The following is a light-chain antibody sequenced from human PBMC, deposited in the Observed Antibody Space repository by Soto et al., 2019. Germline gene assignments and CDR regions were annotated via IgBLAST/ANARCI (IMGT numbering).Light chain of an antibody. J-gene: IGLJ2*01. Sequence: QSALTQPRSVSGSPGQSVTISCTGTSSDIGGYYYVSWYQQHPGKAPKLMVYDVTKRPSGVPDRFSGSKSGNTASLTITGLQAEDEADYYCCSYTGSYTVVFGGGTQLTVL. V-gene: IGLV2-11*01. CDR3: CSYTGSYTVV. CDR1: SSDIGGYYY. CDR2: DVT.